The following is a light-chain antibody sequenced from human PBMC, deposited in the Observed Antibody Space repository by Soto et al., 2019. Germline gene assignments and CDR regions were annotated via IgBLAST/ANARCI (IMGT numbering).Light chain of an antibody. CDR2: WAS. V-gene: IGKV4-1*01. CDR1: QSVLYSSNNKNY. CDR3: QQYYSTRT. Sequence: DIVMTQSPDSLAVSLGERATINCKSSQSVLYSSNNKNYLAWYQQKPGQPPKLLIYWASTRESGVPDRFSGRGSGTYFTLTISSLQAEDVAVYYCQQYYSTRTFGQGTKVEIK. J-gene: IGKJ1*01.